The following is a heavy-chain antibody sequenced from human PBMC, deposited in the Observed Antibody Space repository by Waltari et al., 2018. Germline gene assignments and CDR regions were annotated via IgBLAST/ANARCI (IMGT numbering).Heavy chain of an antibody. D-gene: IGHD2-15*01. V-gene: IGHV4-4*02. CDR3: ASDRGRGLYLDS. Sequence: CWRWVRQPPGKGLELIGQIHHRGRANYNPSLESRVTMSRDTSKNEISLKVTSATAADTAVYYCASDRGRGLYLDSWGQGTLVTVSP. CDR2: IHHRGRA. J-gene: IGHJ4*02. CDR1: C.